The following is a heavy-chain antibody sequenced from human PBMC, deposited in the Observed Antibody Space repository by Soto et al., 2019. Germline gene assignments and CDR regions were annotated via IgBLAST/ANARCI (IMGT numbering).Heavy chain of an antibody. CDR1: GGSTSSSSYY. CDR2: IYYSGST. Sequence: PSETLSLTCTVAGGSTSSSSYYWGWIRQPPGKGLEWIGSIYYSGSTSFNPSLKSRVTMSVDTPKNQFSLKLSSVTAADTATYYCGRHGRTDWYSNGWIDYWGQGTLVTVSS. J-gene: IGHJ4*02. V-gene: IGHV4-39*01. D-gene: IGHD6-19*01. CDR3: GRHGRTDWYSNGWIDY.